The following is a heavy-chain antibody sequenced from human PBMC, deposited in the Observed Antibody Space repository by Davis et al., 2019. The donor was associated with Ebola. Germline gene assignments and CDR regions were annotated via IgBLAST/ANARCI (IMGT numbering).Heavy chain of an antibody. CDR2: IYHSGST. CDR1: GGSFSGYY. D-gene: IGHD2-2*02. CDR3: ARGCSSTSCYSYYFDY. V-gene: IGHV4-34*01. Sequence: SETLSLTCAVYGGSFSGYYWSWIRQPPGKGLEWIGEIYHSGSTNYNPSLKSRVTISVDKSKNQFSLKLSSVTAADTAVYYCARGCSSTSCYSYYFDYWGQGTLVTVSS. J-gene: IGHJ4*02.